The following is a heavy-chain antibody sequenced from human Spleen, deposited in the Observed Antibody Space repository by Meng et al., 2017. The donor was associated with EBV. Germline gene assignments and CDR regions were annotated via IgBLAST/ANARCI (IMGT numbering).Heavy chain of an antibody. Sequence: HGQLQQWGAGLLTPSETLSLTCAGSGASFPDYYWTWVRQPPGKGLDGIGEINHGGSTNCNPSLKSRATISVGTSKNQFSLKLSSVTAADTAVYYCARDGGYASGTYYPIDPWGQGTLVTVSS. J-gene: IGHJ5*02. D-gene: IGHD3-10*01. CDR1: GASFPDYY. V-gene: IGHV4-34*01. CDR3: ARDGGYASGTYYPIDP. CDR2: INHGGST.